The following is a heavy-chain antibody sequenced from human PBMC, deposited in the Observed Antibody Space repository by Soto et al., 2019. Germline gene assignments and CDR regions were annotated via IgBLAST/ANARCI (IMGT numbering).Heavy chain of an antibody. CDR2: ISYDGSNK. CDR1: GFTFSSYG. J-gene: IGHJ6*02. V-gene: IGHV3-30*18. D-gene: IGHD3-3*01. Sequence: VGSLRLSCAASGFTFSSYGMHWVRQAPVNGLEWVAVISYDGSNKYYADSVKGRFTIPRDNSKNTLYLQMNSLRAEDTAVYHCAKDGHHYDFWSRDYYYGMDVWGQGTTVTVSS. CDR3: AKDGHHYDFWSRDYYYGMDV.